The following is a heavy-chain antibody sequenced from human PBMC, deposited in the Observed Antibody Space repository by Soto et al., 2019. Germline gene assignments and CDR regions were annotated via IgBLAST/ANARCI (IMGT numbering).Heavy chain of an antibody. V-gene: IGHV3-21*01. D-gene: IGHD2-15*01. J-gene: IGHJ6*02. CDR3: SGCSGGACQQNYGMDV. Sequence: EVHLVESGGGLVQPGGSLRLSCAVSGFTFSSCTMNWVRQAPGKGLEWVSSISPSTSNIYYAGSVKGRFTISRDNAKNSLFLQMNSMRAEDTAVYYCSGCSGGACQQNYGMDVWGQGTTVTVSS. CDR1: GFTFSSCT. CDR2: ISPSTSNI.